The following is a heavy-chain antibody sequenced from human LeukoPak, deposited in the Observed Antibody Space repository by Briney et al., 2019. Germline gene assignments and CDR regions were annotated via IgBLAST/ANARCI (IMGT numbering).Heavy chain of an antibody. CDR1: GYTFTGYY. CDR3: ARATRPLYDFWSGYYGEFDY. D-gene: IGHD3-3*01. V-gene: IGHV1-2*02. CDR2: INPNSGGT. Sequence: ASVKVSCKASGYTFTGYYMHWVRQAPGQGLEWMGWINPNSGGTNYAQKFQGRVTMTRDTSISTAYMELSRLRSDDTAVYYCARATRPLYDFWSGYYGEFDYWGQGTLVTVSS. J-gene: IGHJ4*02.